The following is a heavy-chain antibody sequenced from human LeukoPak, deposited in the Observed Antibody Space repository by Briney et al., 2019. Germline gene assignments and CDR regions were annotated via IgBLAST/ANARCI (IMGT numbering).Heavy chain of an antibody. J-gene: IGHJ5*02. CDR3: ARPGPFTMVRGAIST. D-gene: IGHD3-10*01. V-gene: IGHV4-34*01. CDR1: GGSFSGSY. CDR2: INHSGST. Sequence: SETLSLTCAVYGGSFSGSYWSWIRQPPGKGLEWIGEINHSGSTSYNPSLKSRVTISVDTSKNQFSLKLSSVTAADTAMYYCARPGPFTMVRGAISTWGQGTLVTVSS.